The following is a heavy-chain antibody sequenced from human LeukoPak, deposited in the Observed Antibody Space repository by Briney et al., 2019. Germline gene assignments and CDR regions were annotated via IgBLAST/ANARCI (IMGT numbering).Heavy chain of an antibody. CDR1: GGSINNYY. CDR2: IYYRGST. Sequence: SETLSLTCAVYGGSINNYYWSWIRQPPGKGLEWIGYIYYRGSTNYNPSLKSRVTSSVDTSKNQFSLKLNSVTAADTAVYYCARGGDYGDLRYFDYWGQGTLVTVSS. V-gene: IGHV4-59*01. D-gene: IGHD4-17*01. CDR3: ARGGDYGDLRYFDY. J-gene: IGHJ4*02.